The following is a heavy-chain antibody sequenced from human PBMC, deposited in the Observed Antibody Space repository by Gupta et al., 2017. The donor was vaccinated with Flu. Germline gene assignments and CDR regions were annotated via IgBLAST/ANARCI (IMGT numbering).Heavy chain of an antibody. CDR1: DSISGYH. J-gene: IGHJ4*02. V-gene: IGHV4-59*01. CDR3: ARGILHCGGDCYYFAS. Sequence: DSISGYHWSWIRQPPGKGLEWIGYIFYSGNTHYNPSLKSRLTMSVDTSKNQFSLNLTSVTTADTAVYYCARGILHCGGDCYYFASWSQGTLVTVSS. CDR2: IFYSGNT. D-gene: IGHD2-21*01.